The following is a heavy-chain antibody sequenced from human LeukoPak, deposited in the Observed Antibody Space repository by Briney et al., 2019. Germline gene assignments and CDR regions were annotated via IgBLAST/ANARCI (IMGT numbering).Heavy chain of an antibody. J-gene: IGHJ6*03. CDR2: IYTSGST. CDR3: ARLYFYYMDV. D-gene: IGHD3-9*01. V-gene: IGHV4-61*02. CDR1: DDSISRHTYY. Sequence: PSQTLSLTCTVSDDSISRHTYYWSWIRQPAGKGLEWIGRIYTSGSTNYNPSLKSRVTISVDTSKNQFSLKLSSVTAADTAVYYCARLYFYYMDVWGKGTTVTISS.